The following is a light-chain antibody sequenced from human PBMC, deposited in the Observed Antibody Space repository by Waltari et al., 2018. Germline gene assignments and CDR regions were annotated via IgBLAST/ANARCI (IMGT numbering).Light chain of an antibody. J-gene: IGLJ2*01. V-gene: IGLV3-19*01. CDR3: NSRDTSGNHVV. Sequence: SSELTQDPAVSVALGQTVRIPCQGDSLRSYYASWYQQKPGQAPVLVIYGKNNRPPGIPDRFSGSTSGNTASLTISGAHAEDEADYYCNSRDTSGNHVVFGGGTKLTVL. CDR1: SLRSYY. CDR2: GKN.